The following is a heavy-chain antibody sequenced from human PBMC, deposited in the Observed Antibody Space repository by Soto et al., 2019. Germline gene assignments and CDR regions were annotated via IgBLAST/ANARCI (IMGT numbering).Heavy chain of an antibody. J-gene: IGHJ6*02. Sequence: SETLSLTCTVSGGSISSGGYYWSWIRQHPGKGLEWIGYIYYSGSTYYNPSLKSRVTISVDTSKNQFSLKLSSVTAADTAVYYCARERGGGTVTTFYGMDVWGQGTTVTVSS. V-gene: IGHV4-31*03. CDR3: ARERGGGTVTTFYGMDV. D-gene: IGHD4-17*01. CDR1: GGSISSGGYY. CDR2: IYYSGST.